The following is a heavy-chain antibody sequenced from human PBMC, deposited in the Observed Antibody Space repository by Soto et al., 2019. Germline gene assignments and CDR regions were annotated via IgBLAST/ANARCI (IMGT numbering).Heavy chain of an antibody. V-gene: IGHV3-23*01. D-gene: IGHD5-12*01. Sequence: PGGSLRLSCAASGFTFSSYAMSWVRQAPGKGLEWVSAISGSGGSTYYADSVKGRFTISRDNSKNTLYLQMNSLRAEDTAVYYCAKLNRDIVETDYFDYWGQGTLVTVSS. CDR2: ISGSGGST. CDR1: GFTFSSYA. CDR3: AKLNRDIVETDYFDY. J-gene: IGHJ4*02.